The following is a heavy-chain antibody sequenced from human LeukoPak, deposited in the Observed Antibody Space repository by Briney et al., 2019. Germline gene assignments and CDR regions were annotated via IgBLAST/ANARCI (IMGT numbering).Heavy chain of an antibody. Sequence: ASVKVSCKGSGGTFSSYAISWVRQAPGQGLEWMGWISAYNGNTNYAQKLQGRVTMTTDTSTSTAYMELRSLRSDDTAVYYCARRVTNWGEDYWGQGTLVTVSS. J-gene: IGHJ4*02. CDR2: ISAYNGNT. CDR3: ARRVTNWGEDY. V-gene: IGHV1-18*01. CDR1: GGTFSSYA. D-gene: IGHD7-27*01.